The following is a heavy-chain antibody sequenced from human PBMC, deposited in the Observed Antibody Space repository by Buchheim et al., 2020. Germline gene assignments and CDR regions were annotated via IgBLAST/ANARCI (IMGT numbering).Heavy chain of an antibody. CDR2: IKQDGSEK. CDR3: ARDFCGGDCYLFDY. D-gene: IGHD2-21*02. J-gene: IGHJ4*02. CDR1: GFTFSTYS. V-gene: IGHV3-7*01. Sequence: EVQLVESGGGLVQPGGSLRLSCAASGFTFSTYSMSWVRQAPGKGLEWVAKIKQDGSEKYYVDSVKGRFIISRDNAKNSLYLHMNSLRAEDTAVYYCARDFCGGDCYLFDYWGQGTL.